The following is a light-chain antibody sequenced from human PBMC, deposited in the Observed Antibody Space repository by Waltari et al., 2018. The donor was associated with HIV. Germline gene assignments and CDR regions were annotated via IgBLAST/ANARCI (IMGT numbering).Light chain of an antibody. Sequence: DIQMTQSPSSLSASVGDRITITCRASQAIKNDVGWYQQKPGRAPTRLIYAASTLHTGVPARFRGSGSGRVFALSIDGLLPEDIGSYFCLQHNGFPRTFGQGTKIEI. CDR1: QAIKND. J-gene: IGKJ1*01. CDR2: AAS. CDR3: LQHNGFPRT. V-gene: IGKV1-17*01.